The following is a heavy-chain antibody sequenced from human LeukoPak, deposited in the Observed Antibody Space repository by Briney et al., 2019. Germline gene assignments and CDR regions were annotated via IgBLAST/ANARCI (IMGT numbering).Heavy chain of an antibody. CDR2: MNPNSGNT. V-gene: IGHV1-8*01. CDR1: GYTFTSYD. Sequence: ASVNVSCKASGYTFTSYDINWVRQATGQGLEWMGWMNPNSGNTGYAQKFQGRVTMTRNTSISTAYMELSSLRSEDTAVYYCARFPISLRRWLVRDAFDIWGQGTMVTVSS. CDR3: ARFPISLRRWLVRDAFDI. J-gene: IGHJ3*02. D-gene: IGHD6-19*01.